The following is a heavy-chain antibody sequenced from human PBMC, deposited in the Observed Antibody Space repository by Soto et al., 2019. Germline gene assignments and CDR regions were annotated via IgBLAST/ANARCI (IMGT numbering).Heavy chain of an antibody. CDR1: GFTFSDHY. CDR3: ARARRDVLRFLEWLPSYYMDV. D-gene: IGHD3-3*01. J-gene: IGHJ6*03. CDR2: TRNKANSYTT. Sequence: EVQLVESGGGLVQPGGSLRLSCAASGFTFSDHYMDWVRQAPGKGLEWVGRTRNKANSYTTEYVASVKGRFTISRDDSKNSLYLQMNSLKTEDTAVYYCARARRDVLRFLEWLPSYYMDVWGKGTTVTVSS. V-gene: IGHV3-72*01.